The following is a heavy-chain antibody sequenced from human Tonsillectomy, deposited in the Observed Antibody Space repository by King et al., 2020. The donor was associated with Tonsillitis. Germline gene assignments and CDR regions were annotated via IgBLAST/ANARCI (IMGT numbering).Heavy chain of an antibody. Sequence: VQLVESGGGLVQPGGSLRLSWSASGFFFSNYAMRWVRQAPGKGLEWVSSIIWSGGTTYYIDSVKGRFTISRDNSKNTLYLQMNRLRAEDTAVYYCAREIIAAPRGWFDPWGQGTLVTASS. CDR3: AREIIAAPRGWFDP. J-gene: IGHJ5*02. CDR1: GFFFSNYA. D-gene: IGHD6-6*01. V-gene: IGHV3-23*04. CDR2: IIWSGGTT.